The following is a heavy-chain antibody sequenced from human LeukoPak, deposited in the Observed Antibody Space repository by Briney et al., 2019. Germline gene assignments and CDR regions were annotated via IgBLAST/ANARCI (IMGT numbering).Heavy chain of an antibody. CDR3: ARGLVGYCSGGSCYAGYGMDV. V-gene: IGHV1-69*06. CDR1: GGTFSGYA. CDR2: IIPIFGTA. D-gene: IGHD2-15*01. Sequence: ASVKVSCKASGGTFSGYAISWVRQAPGQGLEWMGGIIPIFGTANYAQKFQGRVTITADKSTSTAYMELSSLRSEDTAVYYCARGLVGYCSGGSCYAGYGMDVWGKGTTVTVSS. J-gene: IGHJ6*04.